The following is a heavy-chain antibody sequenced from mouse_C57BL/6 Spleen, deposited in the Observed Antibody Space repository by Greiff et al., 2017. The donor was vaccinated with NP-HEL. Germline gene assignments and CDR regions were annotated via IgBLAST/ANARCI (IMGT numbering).Heavy chain of an antibody. J-gene: IGHJ4*01. Sequence: QVQLQQPGAELVRPGSSVKLSCKASGYTFTSYWMDWVKQRPGQGLEWIGSIYPSDSETHYNQKFKDKATLTVDKSSSTAYMQLSSLTSEDSAVYYCARAFYYGSSPYAMDYWGQGTSVTVSS. CDR2: IYPSDSET. D-gene: IGHD1-1*01. CDR1: GYTFTSYW. V-gene: IGHV1-61*01. CDR3: ARAFYYGSSPYAMDY.